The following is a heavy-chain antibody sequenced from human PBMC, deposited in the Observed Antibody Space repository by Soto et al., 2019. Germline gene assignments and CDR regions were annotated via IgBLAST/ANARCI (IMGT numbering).Heavy chain of an antibody. V-gene: IGHV1-69*02. CDR1: GGTFSSYT. CDR3: ARGGVVVAARDAFDI. Sequence: KVSCKAPGGTFSSYTISWVRQAPGQGLEWMGRIIPILGIANYAQKFQGRVTITADKSTSTAYMELSSLRSEDTAVYYCARGGVVVAARDAFDIWGQGTMVTVSS. J-gene: IGHJ3*02. D-gene: IGHD2-15*01. CDR2: IIPILGIA.